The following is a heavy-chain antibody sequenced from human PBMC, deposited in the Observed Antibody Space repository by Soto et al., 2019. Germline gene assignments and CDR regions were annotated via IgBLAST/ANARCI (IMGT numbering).Heavy chain of an antibody. D-gene: IGHD3-3*01. J-gene: IGHJ6*02. V-gene: IGHV6-1*01. CDR3: ARAGAYDFWSGYSCQYYFYGMDV. CDR1: VDSVSSNSAA. Sequence: PSQTLSLTCXLSVDSVSSNSAAWNWIRHSPSRGLEWPGRTYHRSKWYFDYAVSVDGRITLTPDTSNNQFSLQLNSVTPEDTAVYYCARAGAYDFWSGYSCQYYFYGMDVWGQGTTVTVSS. CDR2: TYHRSKWYF.